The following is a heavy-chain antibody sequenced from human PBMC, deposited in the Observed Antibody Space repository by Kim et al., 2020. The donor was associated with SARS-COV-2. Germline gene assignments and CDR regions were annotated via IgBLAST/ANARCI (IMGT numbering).Heavy chain of an antibody. CDR1: GFTFSNYA. Sequence: GGSLRLSCAASGFTFSNYAMSWVRQAPGKGLEWVSALSGSGAGTYYSDSVKGRFTISRDNSKNTRYLQINSLRAEDTAVYYCAKGGDVSSGLFDYWGQGTLVTVSS. CDR2: LSGSGAGT. CDR3: AKGGDVSSGLFDY. D-gene: IGHD3-22*01. J-gene: IGHJ4*02. V-gene: IGHV3-23*01.